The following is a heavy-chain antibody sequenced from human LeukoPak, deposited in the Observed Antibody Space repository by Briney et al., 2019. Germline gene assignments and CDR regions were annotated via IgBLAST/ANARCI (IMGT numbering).Heavy chain of an antibody. J-gene: IGHJ4*02. V-gene: IGHV1-2*02. Sequence: VASVKVSCKASGYTFTSYYMHRVRQAPGQGLEWMGWINPNSGGTNYAQKFQGRVTMTRDTSISTAYMELSRLLSDDTAVYYCAREYYDSSGYYLGGDDFDYWGQGTLVTVSS. D-gene: IGHD3-22*01. CDR2: INPNSGGT. CDR1: GYTFTSYY. CDR3: AREYYDSSGYYLGGDDFDY.